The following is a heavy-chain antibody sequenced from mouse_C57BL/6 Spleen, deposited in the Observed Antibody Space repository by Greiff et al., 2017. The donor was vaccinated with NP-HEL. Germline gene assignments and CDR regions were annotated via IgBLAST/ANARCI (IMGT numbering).Heavy chain of an antibody. J-gene: IGHJ1*03. CDR3: ARGGNYEEWYFDV. CDR2: IHPNSGST. V-gene: IGHV1-64*01. D-gene: IGHD2-1*01. Sequence: QVQLQPPFSDLVKPGASVKLSCKASGYTFTSYWMHWVKQRPGQGLEWIGMIHPNSGSTNYNEKFKSKATLTVDKSSSTAYMQLSSLTSEDSAVYYCARGGNYEEWYFDVWGTGTTVTVSS. CDR1: GYTFTSYW.